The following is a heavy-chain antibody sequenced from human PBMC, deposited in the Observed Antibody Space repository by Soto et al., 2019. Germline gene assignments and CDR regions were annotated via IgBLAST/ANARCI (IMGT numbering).Heavy chain of an antibody. J-gene: IGHJ6*02. CDR1: GGSISSSSYY. Sequence: SETLSLTCTVSGGSISSSSYYWGWIRQPPGKGLEWIGSIYYSGSTYYNPSLKSRVTISVDTSKNQFSLKLSSVTAADTAVYYCARARTMVRGSPHYYYGMDVWGQGTTVTVS. CDR2: IYYSGST. V-gene: IGHV4-39*01. CDR3: ARARTMVRGSPHYYYGMDV. D-gene: IGHD3-10*01.